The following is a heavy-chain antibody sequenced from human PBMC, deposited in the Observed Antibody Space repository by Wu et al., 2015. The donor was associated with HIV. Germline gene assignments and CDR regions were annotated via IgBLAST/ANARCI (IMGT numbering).Heavy chain of an antibody. CDR2: INPSGGST. CDR1: GYTFTSYY. J-gene: IGHJ4*02. V-gene: IGHV1-46*03. D-gene: IGHD6-19*01. Sequence: QVQLVQSGAEVKKPGASVKVSCKASGYTFTSYYMHWVRQAPGQGLEWMGIINPSGGSTSYAQKFQGRVTMTRDTSTSTVYMELSSLRSEDTAVYYCARDVHWGSGWNLGSLDYWGQGTLVTVSS. CDR3: ARDVHWGSGWNLGSLDY.